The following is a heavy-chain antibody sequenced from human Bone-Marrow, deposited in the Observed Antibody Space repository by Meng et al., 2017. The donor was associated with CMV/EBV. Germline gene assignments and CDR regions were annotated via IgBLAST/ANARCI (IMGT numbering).Heavy chain of an antibody. Sequence: ASVKVSCKASGYTFTSYGISWVRQAPGQGLEWMRWISAYNGNTNYAQKLQGRVTMTTDTSTSTAYTELSSLRSEDTAAYYCAGGRSWSSFDGSAYYFQSWGQGTRVTVSS. CDR2: ISAYNGNT. V-gene: IGHV1-18*01. J-gene: IGHJ4*02. D-gene: IGHD3-22*01. CDR1: GYTFTSYG. CDR3: AGGRSWSSFDGSAYYFQS.